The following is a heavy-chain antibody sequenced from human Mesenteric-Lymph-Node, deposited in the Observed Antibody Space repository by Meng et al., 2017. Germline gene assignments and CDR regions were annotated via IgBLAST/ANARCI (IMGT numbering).Heavy chain of an antibody. CDR3: ARGRVTGTARSFFDS. D-gene: IGHD1-20*01. CDR2: VHYNGGT. Sequence: VHLQDGAPALVKPSQPLARTCTGSGGSISSGDYYWSWIRQPPGGGLEYIGSVHYNGGTYFNPSLTSRATFSLDTSRNEFSLNLSSVTAADTAIYYCARGRVTGTARSFFDSWGQGTLVTVSS. J-gene: IGHJ4*01. V-gene: IGHV4-30-4*01. CDR1: GGSISSGDYY.